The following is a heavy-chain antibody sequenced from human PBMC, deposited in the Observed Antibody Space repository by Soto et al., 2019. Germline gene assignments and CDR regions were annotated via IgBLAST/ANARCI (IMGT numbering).Heavy chain of an antibody. D-gene: IGHD2-15*01. J-gene: IGHJ4*02. V-gene: IGHV3-21*01. CDR1: GFTFSSYS. Sequence: EVQLVESGGGLGKHGGSLRLSCAASGFTFSSYSMNWVRQAPGKGLEWVSSISSSSSYIYYADSVKGRFTISRDNAKNSLYLQMNSLRAEDTAVYYCARDRSPCSGGSCYLGIMDYWGQGTLVTVSS. CDR3: ARDRSPCSGGSCYLGIMDY. CDR2: ISSSSSYI.